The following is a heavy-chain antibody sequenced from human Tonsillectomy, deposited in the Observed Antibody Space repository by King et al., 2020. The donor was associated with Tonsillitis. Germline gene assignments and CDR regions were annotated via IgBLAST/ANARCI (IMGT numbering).Heavy chain of an antibody. J-gene: IGHJ4*02. Sequence: QLQESGPGLVKPSETLSLTCTVSGGSISSSSYYWGWIRQPPGKGLEWIGTIYYSGSTYYNPALRSRVTISVDTSKNQFSLKLSSVTAAVTAVYYCATTPWIQLSGFDYWGQGTLVTVSS. CDR1: GGSISSSSYY. D-gene: IGHD5-18*01. CDR3: ATTPWIQLSGFDY. V-gene: IGHV4-39*07. CDR2: IYYSGST.